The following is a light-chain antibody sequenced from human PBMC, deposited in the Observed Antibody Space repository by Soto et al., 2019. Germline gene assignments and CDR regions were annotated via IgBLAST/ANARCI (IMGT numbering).Light chain of an antibody. J-gene: IGLJ2*01. CDR3: QSYDSSLSVL. V-gene: IGLV1-40*01. Sequence: QCVLTQPPSVSGAPGQRVTISCTGSSSNIGAGYDVHWYQQLPGTAPKLLIYGNSNRPSGVPDRFSGSKSGTSASLAITGLQAEDEADYYCQSYDSSLSVLLGGGTKLTVL. CDR2: GNS. CDR1: SSNIGAGYD.